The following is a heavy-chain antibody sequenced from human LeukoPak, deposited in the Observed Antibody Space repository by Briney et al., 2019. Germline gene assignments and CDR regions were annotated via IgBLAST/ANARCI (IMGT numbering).Heavy chain of an antibody. D-gene: IGHD3-22*01. CDR3: ARDRVLEMIPQGWFDP. Sequence: GGSLRLSCAASGFSFSTYGMNWVRQAPGKGLEWVSSISSSRGYIYYADSVKGRFTISRDNTKSSLYLQMSSLGVEDTAVYYCARDRVLEMIPQGWFDPWGQGVLVTVSS. CDR1: GFSFSTYG. J-gene: IGHJ5*02. V-gene: IGHV3-21*01. CDR2: ISSSRGYI.